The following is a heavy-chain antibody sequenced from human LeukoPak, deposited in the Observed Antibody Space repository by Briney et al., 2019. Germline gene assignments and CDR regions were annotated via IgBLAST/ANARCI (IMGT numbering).Heavy chain of an antibody. CDR2: INHSGST. CDR1: GGSFSGYY. J-gene: IGHJ4*02. Sequence: SETLSLTCAVYGGSFSGYYWSWIRQPPGKGLEWIGEINHSGSTNYNPSLKSRVTISVDTSKNQFSLKLSSVTAADTAVYYCAREGSYYYGSGSYNPFDYWGQGTLVAVSS. CDR3: AREGSYYYGSGSYNPFDY. V-gene: IGHV4-34*01. D-gene: IGHD3-10*01.